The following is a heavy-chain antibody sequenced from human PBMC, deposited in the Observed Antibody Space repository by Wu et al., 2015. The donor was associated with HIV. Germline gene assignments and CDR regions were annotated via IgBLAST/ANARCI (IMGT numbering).Heavy chain of an antibody. CDR3: ARYVIWFGEFPHAFDI. Sequence: QAKLVQSGAEVKKPGASVKVSCKASSYTFNNYGIHWVRQAPGHGLEWMGRINVYNGHTNSVRKFQDRLTMTTDTSTKTAYMELRSPRSDDTAVYYCARYVIWFGEFPHAFDIWGQGTMVTVSS. J-gene: IGHJ3*02. V-gene: IGHV1-18*01. CDR1: SYTFNNYG. D-gene: IGHD3-10*01. CDR2: INVYNGHT.